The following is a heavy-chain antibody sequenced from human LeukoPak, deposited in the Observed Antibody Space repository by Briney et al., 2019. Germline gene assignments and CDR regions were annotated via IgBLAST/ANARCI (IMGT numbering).Heavy chain of an antibody. V-gene: IGHV3-48*03. J-gene: IGHJ4*02. D-gene: IGHD2-21*02. Sequence: PGGSLRLSCAASGFTFSSYEMNWVRQAPGKGLEWVSYISSSGSTIYYADSVKGRFTISRDNAKNSLYLQMNSLRAEGTAVYYCARDCSGGDCRTFDYWGQGTLVTVSS. CDR2: ISSSGSTI. CDR3: ARDCSGGDCRTFDY. CDR1: GFTFSSYE.